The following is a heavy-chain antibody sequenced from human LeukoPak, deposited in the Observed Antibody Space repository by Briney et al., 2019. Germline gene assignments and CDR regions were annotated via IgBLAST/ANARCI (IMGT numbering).Heavy chain of an antibody. V-gene: IGHV3-48*03. CDR3: ARDQNGYDFGGGDFDY. CDR2: ISSSGSTI. D-gene: IGHD5-12*01. J-gene: IGHJ4*02. CDR1: GFTFSSYA. Sequence: PGGSLRLSCAASGFTFSSYAMTWVRQAPGKGLEWVSYISSSGSTIYYADSVKGRFTISRDNAKNSLYLQMNSLRAEDTAVYYCARDQNGYDFGGGDFDYWGQGTLVTVSS.